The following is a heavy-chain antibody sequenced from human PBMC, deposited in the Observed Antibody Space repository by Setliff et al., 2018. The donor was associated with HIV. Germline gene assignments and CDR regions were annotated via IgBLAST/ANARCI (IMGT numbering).Heavy chain of an antibody. D-gene: IGHD4-4*01. CDR3: ARMATVYYYYMDV. CDR2: INTNTGSP. V-gene: IGHV7-4-1*02. Sequence: ASVKVSCKASGGTFSRDAISWVRQAPGQGLEWKGWINTNTGSPTYAQGFTRRFVFSLDPSVRPAYLLITGLKAEDTAVYYCARMATVYYYYMDVWGKGTTVTVSS. J-gene: IGHJ6*03. CDR1: GGTFSRDA.